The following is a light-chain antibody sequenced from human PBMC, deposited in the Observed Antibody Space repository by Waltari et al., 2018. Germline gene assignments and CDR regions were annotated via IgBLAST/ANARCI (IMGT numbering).Light chain of an antibody. CDR3: QQRSNWPPALT. Sequence: EIVLTQSPATLSLSPGERATLSCRASQSVSNYLAWYQRKPGQAPRLLIYGAATRATGIPDRFSGSGSGTDVTLTISSLEPEDFAVYYCQQRSNWPPALTFGGGTKVEIK. V-gene: IGKV3-11*01. CDR2: GAA. J-gene: IGKJ4*01. CDR1: QSVSNY.